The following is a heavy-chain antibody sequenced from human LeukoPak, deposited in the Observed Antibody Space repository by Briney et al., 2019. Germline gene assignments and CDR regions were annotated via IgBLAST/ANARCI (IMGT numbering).Heavy chain of an antibody. Sequence: ASVKVSCKASGYSFSSYDISWVRQAPGQGLEWMGWISAYNGNTNYAQKLQGRVTMTTETSTSTAYMAVRGLRSDDTAVYYCARDFRYSGYDLWGQGTLVTVSS. V-gene: IGHV1-18*01. CDR1: GYSFSSYD. J-gene: IGHJ4*02. CDR2: ISAYNGNT. CDR3: ARDFRYSGYDL. D-gene: IGHD5-12*01.